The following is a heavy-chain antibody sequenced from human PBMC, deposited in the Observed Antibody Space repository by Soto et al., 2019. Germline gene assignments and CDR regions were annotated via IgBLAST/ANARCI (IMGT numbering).Heavy chain of an antibody. Sequence: QGQLVESGRDMVQPGRSLKLSCAASGFTFSHYPMHWVRQAPGNGLVWVAAISYDGSDKDYAESLKGRFTISRDDPRNSLYLQLESMTPDDTAVYYCARHLGHRGAPSALAAFELWSRGTVATVSS. CDR3: ARHLGHRGAPSALAAFEL. CDR1: GFTFSHYP. V-gene: IGHV3-30-3*01. J-gene: IGHJ3*01. CDR2: ISYDGSDK. D-gene: IGHD2-15*01.